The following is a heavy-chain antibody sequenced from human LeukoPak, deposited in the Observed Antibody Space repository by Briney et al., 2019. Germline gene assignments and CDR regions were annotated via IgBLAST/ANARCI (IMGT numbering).Heavy chain of an antibody. CDR1: GFTFSSYG. J-gene: IGHJ4*02. V-gene: IGHV3-33*08. CDR2: IWYDGSKE. Sequence: GGSLRLSCAASGFTFSSYGMPWVRQAPGKGLEWVAVIWYDGSKEYYADSVKGRFTISRDNSKNTLYLQMNSLRAEDTAVYYCAREGGSGSQNYWGQGTLVTVSS. CDR3: AREGGSGSQNY. D-gene: IGHD3-10*01.